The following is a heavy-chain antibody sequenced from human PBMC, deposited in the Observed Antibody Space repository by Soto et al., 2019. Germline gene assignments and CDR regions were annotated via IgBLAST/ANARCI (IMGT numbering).Heavy chain of an antibody. Sequence: PGGSLRLSCAASGFTFSSYAMNWVRQAPGKGLEWVSTISGSGGSTYYADSVKGRFTISRDNSKNTLYVQMNSLRAGDTAIYYCAKCRPTSGWLGMAAFEIWGQGTVVTV. J-gene: IGHJ3*02. D-gene: IGHD6-19*01. CDR2: ISGSGGST. V-gene: IGHV3-23*01. CDR1: GFTFSSYA. CDR3: AKCRPTSGWLGMAAFEI.